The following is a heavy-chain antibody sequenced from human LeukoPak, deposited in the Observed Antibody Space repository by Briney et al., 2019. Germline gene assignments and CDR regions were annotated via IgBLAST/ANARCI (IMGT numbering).Heavy chain of an antibody. J-gene: IGHJ5*02. D-gene: IGHD3-10*01. Sequence: ASVKVSCKASGYTFTSYAMYWVRQAPGQRLEWMGWINAANGNTKYSQKFQGRVTITRDTSASTAYMELSSLRSEDTAVYYCARPVYGSGSSRFIGNWFDPWGQGTLVTVSS. CDR1: GYTFTSYA. CDR3: ARPVYGSGSSRFIGNWFDP. CDR2: INAANGNT. V-gene: IGHV1-3*01.